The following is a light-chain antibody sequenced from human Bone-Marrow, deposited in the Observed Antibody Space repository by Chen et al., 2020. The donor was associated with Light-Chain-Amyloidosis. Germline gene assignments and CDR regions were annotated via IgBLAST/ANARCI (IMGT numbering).Light chain of an antibody. CDR1: TSNIGSNY. CDR2: RND. Sequence: QSVLTQPPSASGTPGLRVTIFCSGSTSNIGSNYVYWYQQVPGTAPKLLIYRNDHRPSGVPDRFSGSKSGTSASLAISGLRSDDEADYYCSAWDDSLSGHWVFGGGTKLTVL. J-gene: IGLJ3*02. CDR3: SAWDDSLSGHWV. V-gene: IGLV1-47*01.